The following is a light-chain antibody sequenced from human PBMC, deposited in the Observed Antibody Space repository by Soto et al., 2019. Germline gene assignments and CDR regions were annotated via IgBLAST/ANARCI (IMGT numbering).Light chain of an antibody. CDR1: QSVTNS. CDR3: QQYNAWPRT. CDR2: DAS. Sequence: EIVLTQSPVTLSLSPGERATLSCRASQSVTNSLAWYQQKPGQAPRLLVYDASNRATGIPTRFSGSGPGTDFTLTISSLQSEDFAVYYCQQYNAWPRTFGQGTKVDIK. J-gene: IGKJ1*01. V-gene: IGKV3-11*01.